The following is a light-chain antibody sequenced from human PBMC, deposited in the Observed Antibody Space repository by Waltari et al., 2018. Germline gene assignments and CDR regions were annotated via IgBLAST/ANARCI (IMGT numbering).Light chain of an antibody. CDR2: DTS. CDR1: QSVTNY. V-gene: IGKV3-11*01. J-gene: IGKJ4*01. CDR3: QQRRDWPLT. Sequence: DIVLTQSPAILSLSPGERASLPCRASQSVTNYLAWYQQKPGQDPRLLIYDTSNRATGIPARFSGSCFGTDFTLTISSLEPEDFAVYYCQQRRDWPLTFGGGTKVEIK.